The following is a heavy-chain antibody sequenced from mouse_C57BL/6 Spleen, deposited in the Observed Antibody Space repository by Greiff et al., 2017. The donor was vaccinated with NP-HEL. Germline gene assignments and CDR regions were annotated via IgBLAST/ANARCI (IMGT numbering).Heavy chain of an antibody. CDR1: GFNIKDYY. CDR2: IDPEDGDT. V-gene: IGHV14-1*01. CDR3: TPYGSSFYFDY. Sequence: EVQLQQSGAELVRPGASVKLSCTASGFNIKDYYMHWVKRRPEQGLEWIGRIDPEDGDTEYAPKFQGKATMTADTSSNTAYLQLSSLTSEDTAVYYCTPYGSSFYFDYWGQGTTLTVSS. J-gene: IGHJ2*01. D-gene: IGHD1-1*01.